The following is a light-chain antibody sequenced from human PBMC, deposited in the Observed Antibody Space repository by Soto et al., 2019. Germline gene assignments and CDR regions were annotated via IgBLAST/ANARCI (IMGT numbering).Light chain of an antibody. CDR1: QNINIF. V-gene: IGKV1-5*01. Sequence: DIQVTQSPSSLSASVGDRVTITCRTSQNINIFLNWYQQKPGRAPMVVISAASNLESGVPSRFSGRGSGTEFTLTISSLQPDDVATYYCQQYNDYSWTFGQGTKVDIK. CDR2: AAS. CDR3: QQYNDYSWT. J-gene: IGKJ1*01.